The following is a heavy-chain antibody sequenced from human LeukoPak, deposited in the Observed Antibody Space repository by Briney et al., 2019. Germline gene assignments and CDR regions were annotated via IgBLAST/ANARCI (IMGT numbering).Heavy chain of an antibody. CDR3: ARGGPAAGRFDY. CDR1: GFTFSSYG. CDR2: ISASGGRT. Sequence: GGSLRLSCAASGFTFSSYGMNWVRQASGKGLEWVSGISASGGRTFYADSVKGRFTISRDNSKNTLYLQMNSLRAEDTAVYYCARGGPAAGRFDYWGQGTLVTVSS. D-gene: IGHD6-13*01. J-gene: IGHJ4*02. V-gene: IGHV3-23*01.